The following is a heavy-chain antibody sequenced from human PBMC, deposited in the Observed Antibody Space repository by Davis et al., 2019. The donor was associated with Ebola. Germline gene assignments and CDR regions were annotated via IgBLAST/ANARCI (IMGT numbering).Heavy chain of an antibody. Sequence: SVPVSRLPSLFSLHAYVVHWLGQAPREDLEGMGWINPGNGQTIHSPRFQGRLTITSDTSASTTNMELSSLGTKDTAVYYCAMGDYPGMDVWGGVTTVTVSS. CDR3: AMGDYPGMDV. D-gene: IGHD3-16*01. J-gene: IGHJ6*04. CDR2: INPGNGQT. V-gene: IGHV1-3*01. CDR1: LFSLHAYV.